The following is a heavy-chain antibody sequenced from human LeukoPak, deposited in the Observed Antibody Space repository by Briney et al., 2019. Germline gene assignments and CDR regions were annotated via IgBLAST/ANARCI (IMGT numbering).Heavy chain of an antibody. CDR3: AYGDYDFDY. J-gene: IGHJ4*02. CDR1: GGSISSYY. V-gene: IGHV4-59*01. CDR2: IYYSGST. Sequence: SETLSLTCTVSGGSISSYYWSWIRQPPGKGLEWIGYIYYSGSTNYNPSLKSQVTISVDTSKNQFSLKLNSVTAADTAVYYCAYGDYDFDYWGQGTLVTVSS. D-gene: IGHD4-17*01.